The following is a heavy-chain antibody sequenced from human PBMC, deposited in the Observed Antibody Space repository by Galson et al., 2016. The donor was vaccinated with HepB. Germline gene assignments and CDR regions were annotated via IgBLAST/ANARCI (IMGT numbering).Heavy chain of an antibody. CDR2: ISGNGDNT. CDR3: AKHRLGYYDSGSPFDY. V-gene: IGHV3-64D*08. CDR1: GFTFSDHA. Sequence: SLRLSCAASGFTFSDHAMHWVRRAPGKGLDYVSAISGNGDNTHYADSVRGRFTISRDNSKNTLYLQMSSLRAEGAAIYYCAKHRLGYYDSGSPFDYWGQGTLVTVSS. D-gene: IGHD3-10*01. J-gene: IGHJ4*02.